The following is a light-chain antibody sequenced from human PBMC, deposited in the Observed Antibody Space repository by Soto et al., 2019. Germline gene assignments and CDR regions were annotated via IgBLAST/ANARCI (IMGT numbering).Light chain of an antibody. Sequence: DIQMSQSPFSMSASVGDRVSITCRASQTMGRFLNWYQQKAGEAPKLLIYATSNLQPGVPARFSGSGSGTEFTLTITNLQPEDFATYYCQQSNRTPLTFGGGTKVDIK. CDR1: QTMGRF. CDR3: QQSNRTPLT. J-gene: IGKJ4*01. CDR2: ATS. V-gene: IGKV1-39*01.